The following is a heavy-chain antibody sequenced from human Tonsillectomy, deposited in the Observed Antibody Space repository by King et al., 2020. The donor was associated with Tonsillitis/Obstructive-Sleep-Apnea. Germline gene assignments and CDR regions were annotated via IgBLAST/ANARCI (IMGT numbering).Heavy chain of an antibody. CDR1: GDSVSGDNW. CDR2: MHHGGST. V-gene: IGHV4-4*02. Sequence: VQLQESGPGLVKPSGTLSLTCAVSGDSVSGDNWWSWVRQPPGKWLEWIGEMHHGGSTNYYTSLKSRVTISVDKSKNQFSLKLKSVTAADTAVYYCARNGFYSMDIWGKGTTVTVSS. J-gene: IGHJ6*03. D-gene: IGHD5-24*01. CDR3: ARNGFYSMDI.